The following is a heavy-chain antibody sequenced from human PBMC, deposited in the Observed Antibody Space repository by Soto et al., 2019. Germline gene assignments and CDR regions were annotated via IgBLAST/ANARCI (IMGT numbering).Heavy chain of an antibody. CDR3: AGEPKGGPAAGAFDL. CDR2: LYYSGNT. CDR1: DGSISNYF. D-gene: IGHD6-25*01. Sequence: SETLSLTCTVSDGSISNYFWSWIRQPPGKGLQWIGYLYYSGNTNYNPSLKSRISLSIDTSKNQFSLHLNSVTAADTAVYSCAGEPKGGPAAGAFDLWGQGTMVTVSS. J-gene: IGHJ3*01. V-gene: IGHV4-59*12.